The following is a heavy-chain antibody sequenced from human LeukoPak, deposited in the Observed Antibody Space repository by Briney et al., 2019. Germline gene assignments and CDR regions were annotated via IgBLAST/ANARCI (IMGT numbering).Heavy chain of an antibody. CDR3: ATVGGNFSFDY. J-gene: IGHJ4*02. V-gene: IGHV1-69-2*01. CDR1: GYTFTDYY. CDR2: VDPEDGET. Sequence: ASVKISCKVPGYTFTDYYMHWVQQAPGKGLEWMGLVDPEDGETIYAEKFQGRVTITADTSTDTAYMELSSLRSEDTAVYYCATVGGNFSFDYWGQGTLVTVSS. D-gene: IGHD4-23*01.